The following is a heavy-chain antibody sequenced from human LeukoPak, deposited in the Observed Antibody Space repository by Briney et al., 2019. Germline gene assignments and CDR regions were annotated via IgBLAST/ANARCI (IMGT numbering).Heavy chain of an antibody. V-gene: IGHV3-7*01. CDR3: ARDTNSSWYSYYYGMDV. CDR1: GFTFSSYW. Sequence: PGGSLRLSCAASGFTFSSYWMSWVRQAPGKGLEWVANIKQDGSEKYYVDSVKGRFTISRDNAKNSLYLQMNSLRAEDTAVYYCARDTNSSWYSYYYGMDVWGQGTTVTVSS. D-gene: IGHD6-13*01. J-gene: IGHJ6*02. CDR2: IKQDGSEK.